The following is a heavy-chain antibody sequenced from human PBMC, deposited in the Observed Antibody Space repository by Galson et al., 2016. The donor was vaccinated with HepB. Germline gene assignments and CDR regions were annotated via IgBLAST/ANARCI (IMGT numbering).Heavy chain of an antibody. Sequence: SLRLSCAATGLSFTKYDMHWVRQATGKGLEWVAVISYDGSNKHYADSVEGRLTISRDNSKSTLYLQMNSLIAEDTAVYYCARNFLPARPDCYYYGMDVWGQGTTVTVSS. J-gene: IGHJ6*02. CDR1: GLSFTKYD. CDR3: ARNFLPARPDCYYYGMDV. V-gene: IGHV3-30-3*01. CDR2: ISYDGSNK. D-gene: IGHD6-6*01.